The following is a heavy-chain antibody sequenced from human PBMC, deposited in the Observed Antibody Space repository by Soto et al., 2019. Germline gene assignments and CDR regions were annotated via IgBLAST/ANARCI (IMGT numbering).Heavy chain of an antibody. J-gene: IGHJ3*02. CDR3: ARDVSPGSSSLYLDAFDI. Sequence: EVQLEESGGDLVQPGGSLRLSCAASGFTLSAYWMTWVRQAPGKGLEWVANINRDGSKKSYLDSVRGRFTISRDNVGTSRYLQMYSLRADDTALYYCARDVSPGSSSLYLDAFDIWGQGTMVTVSS. CDR1: GFTLSAYW. V-gene: IGHV3-7*05. D-gene: IGHD6-13*01. CDR2: INRDGSKK.